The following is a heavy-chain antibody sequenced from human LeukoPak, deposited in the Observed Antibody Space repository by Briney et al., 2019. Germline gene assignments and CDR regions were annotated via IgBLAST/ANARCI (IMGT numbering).Heavy chain of an antibody. Sequence: PGGSLRLSCAASGFTFSSYAMHWDRQAPGKGLEWVAVISYDGSNKYYADSVKGRFTISRDNSKNTLYLQMNSLRAEDTAVYYCARARGSYVTWDWFDPWGQGTLVTVSS. D-gene: IGHD5-18*01. V-gene: IGHV3-30-3*01. CDR2: ISYDGSNK. CDR1: GFTFSSYA. CDR3: ARARGSYVTWDWFDP. J-gene: IGHJ5*02.